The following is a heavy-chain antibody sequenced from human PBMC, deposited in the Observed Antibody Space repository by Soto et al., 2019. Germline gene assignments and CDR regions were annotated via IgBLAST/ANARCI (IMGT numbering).Heavy chain of an antibody. CDR2: INHSGST. J-gene: IGHJ5*02. Sequence: SETLSLTCAVYGGSFSGYYWSWIRQPPGKGLEWIGEINHSGSTNYNPSLKSRVTISVDTSKNQFSLKLSSVTAADTAVYYCARGKVVVAATRFRWFDPWGQGTLVTVSS. CDR1: GGSFSGYY. D-gene: IGHD2-15*01. V-gene: IGHV4-34*01. CDR3: ARGKVVVAATRFRWFDP.